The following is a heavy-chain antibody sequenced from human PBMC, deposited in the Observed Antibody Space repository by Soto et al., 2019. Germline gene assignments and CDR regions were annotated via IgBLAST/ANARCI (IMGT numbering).Heavy chain of an antibody. V-gene: IGHV1-46*01. CDR2: INPSGGST. Sequence: ASVKVSCKASGYTFTSYYMHWVRQAPGQGLEWMGIINPSGGSTSYAQKFRCRVTMTRDTSTSTVYMELSSLRSEDTAVYYCAREGFDTAMVYWFDPWGQGTLVTVSS. CDR1: GYTFTSYY. J-gene: IGHJ5*02. D-gene: IGHD5-18*01. CDR3: AREGFDTAMVYWFDP.